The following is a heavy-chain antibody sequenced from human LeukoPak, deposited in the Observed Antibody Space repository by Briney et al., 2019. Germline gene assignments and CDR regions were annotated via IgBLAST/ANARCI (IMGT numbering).Heavy chain of an antibody. J-gene: IGHJ4*02. CDR1: GFTFSSYG. CDR2: IWYDGSNK. CDR3: AKDRYWYDSSGPFDY. Sequence: GGSLRLSCAASGFTFSSYGMHWVRQAPGKGLEWVAVIWYDGSNKYYADSVKGRFTISRDNSRNTLYLQMNSLRAEDTAVHYCAKDRYWYDSSGPFDYWGQGTLVTVSS. D-gene: IGHD3-22*01. V-gene: IGHV3-33*06.